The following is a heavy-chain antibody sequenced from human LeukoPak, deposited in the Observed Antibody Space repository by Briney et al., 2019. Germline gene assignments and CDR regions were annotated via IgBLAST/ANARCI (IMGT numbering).Heavy chain of an antibody. CDR3: AAEYSYGFMDV. Sequence: SVKVSCKASGGTFSSCAISWVRQAPGQGLEWMGRIIPIFGIANYAQKFQGRVTITADKSTSTAYMELSSLRSEDTAVYYCAAEYSYGFMDVWDQGTTVTVSS. V-gene: IGHV1-69*04. D-gene: IGHD5-18*01. CDR2: IIPIFGIA. J-gene: IGHJ6*02. CDR1: GGTFSSCA.